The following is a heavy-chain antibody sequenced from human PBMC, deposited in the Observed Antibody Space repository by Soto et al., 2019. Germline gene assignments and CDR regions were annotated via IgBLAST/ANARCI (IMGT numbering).Heavy chain of an antibody. CDR1: GFIFRNFG. CDR3: AKVFGLGVAGIDC. D-gene: IGHD6-19*01. Sequence: GGSLRLSCAASGFIFRNFGMHWVRQAPGKGLEWVTFISHDGTKEYYADSVKGRFTVSRDNAKNTLYLQMNSLRPEDTAIYYCAKVFGLGVAGIDCWGQGSQVTVSS. V-gene: IGHV3-30*18. J-gene: IGHJ4*02. CDR2: ISHDGTKE.